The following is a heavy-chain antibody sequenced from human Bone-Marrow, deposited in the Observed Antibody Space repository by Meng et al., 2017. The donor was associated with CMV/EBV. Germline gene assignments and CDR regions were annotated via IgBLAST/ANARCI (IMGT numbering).Heavy chain of an antibody. CDR2: MNPNSGNT. J-gene: IGHJ5*02. CDR3: ARGLVRRRNWFDP. V-gene: IGHV1-8*01. CDR1: GYSFLDHD. D-gene: IGHD6-6*01. Sequence: ASVKVSCKASGYSFLDHDINWVRQASGQGLEWMGWMNPNSGNTGYAQKFQGRVTMTRNTSISTAYMELSSLRSEDTAVYYCARGLVRRRNWFDPWGQGTLVTVSS.